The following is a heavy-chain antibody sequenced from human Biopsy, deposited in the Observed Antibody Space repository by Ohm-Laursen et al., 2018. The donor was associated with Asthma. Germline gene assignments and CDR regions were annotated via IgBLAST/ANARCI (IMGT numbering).Heavy chain of an antibody. CDR1: GTHFGSYN. D-gene: IGHD6-13*01. J-gene: IGHJ4*02. CDR2: ITFDGSTQ. Sequence: SLRLPCAASGTHFGSYNMHWARQAPGKGLEWVAVITFDGSTQHYGDSVKGRFTISRDNSKNMLFLQMNSLRAEDTAVYYCSRDTLGYYFDIWGQGTQVTVSS. V-gene: IGHV3-30-3*01. CDR3: SRDTLGYYFDI.